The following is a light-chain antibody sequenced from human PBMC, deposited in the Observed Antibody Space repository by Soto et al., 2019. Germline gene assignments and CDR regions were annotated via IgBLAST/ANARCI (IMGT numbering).Light chain of an antibody. J-gene: IGLJ2*01. CDR1: SSDIGGYDY. CDR3: TSYASGSSHVV. CDR2: DVN. Sequence: QSALTQPASVSGSPGQSITLSCTGTSSDIGGYDYVSWYQRHPGKAPKLIIYDVNNRPSGVSNRFSGSKSGNTASLTISGLQAEDGADYYCTSYASGSSHVVFGGGTKLPVL. V-gene: IGLV2-14*01.